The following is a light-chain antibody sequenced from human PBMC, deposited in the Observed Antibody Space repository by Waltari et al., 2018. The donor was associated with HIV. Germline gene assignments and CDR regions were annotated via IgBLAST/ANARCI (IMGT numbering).Light chain of an antibody. Sequence: QLVLTHSPSASASLGASVKLTCTLSRWHSSYAIAWHQQQPEKGPRYLMKLNSDGSHSKGDGIPDRFSGSSSGAERYLTISSLQSEDEADYYCQTWSVFGGGTKLTVL. CDR2: LNSDGSH. V-gene: IGLV4-69*01. CDR3: QTWSV. CDR1: RWHSSYA. J-gene: IGLJ3*02.